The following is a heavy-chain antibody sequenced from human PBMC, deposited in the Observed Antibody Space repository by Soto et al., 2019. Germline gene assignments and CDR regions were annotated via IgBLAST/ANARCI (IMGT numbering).Heavy chain of an antibody. CDR2: IYYSGST. CDR3: ARAYCSGSSCYRGLYNWFDP. D-gene: IGHD2-15*01. V-gene: IGHV4-30-4*08. Sequence: PSETLSLTCTVSGGSISSGGYYWSWIRQHPGKGLEWIGYIYYSGSTYYNPSLKSRVTISVDTSKNQFSLKLSSVTAADTAVYYCARAYCSGSSCYRGLYNWFDPWGQGTLVTVSS. CDR1: GGSISSGGYY. J-gene: IGHJ5*02.